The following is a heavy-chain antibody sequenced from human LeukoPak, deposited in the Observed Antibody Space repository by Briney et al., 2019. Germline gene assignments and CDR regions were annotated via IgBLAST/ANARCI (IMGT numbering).Heavy chain of an antibody. J-gene: IGHJ4*02. CDR3: ARDYSRGYSGSYFRY. CDR1: GFTFSSYW. D-gene: IGHD1-26*01. CDR2: IKQDGSEE. V-gene: IGHV3-7*01. Sequence: GGSLRLSCAASGFTFSSYWMSWVRQAPGKGLEWVAHIKQDGSEEYYADSVKGRFTISRDNSKNTLYLQMNSLRAEDTAVYYCARDYSRGYSGSYFRYWGQGTLVTVSS.